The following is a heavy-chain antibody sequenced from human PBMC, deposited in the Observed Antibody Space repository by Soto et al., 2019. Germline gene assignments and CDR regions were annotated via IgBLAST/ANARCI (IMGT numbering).Heavy chain of an antibody. CDR1: GGTFSSYT. J-gene: IGHJ4*02. V-gene: IGHV1-69*08. Sequence: QVQLVQSGAEVKKPGASVKVSCKASGGTFSSYTISWVRQAPGQGLEWMGRIIPILGIANYAQKFQGRVMITADKSTSTDYMELSSLRSEDTAVYYCARDDPSQECSGGSCYTHYWGQGPLVTVSS. CDR3: ARDDPSQECSGGSCYTHY. D-gene: IGHD2-15*01. CDR2: IIPILGIA.